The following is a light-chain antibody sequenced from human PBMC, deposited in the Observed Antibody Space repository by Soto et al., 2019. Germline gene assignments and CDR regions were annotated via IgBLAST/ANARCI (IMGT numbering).Light chain of an antibody. V-gene: IGKV3-20*01. J-gene: IGKJ3*01. Sequence: EIVLTQSPGTLSLSPGERATLSCRASQSVSSSYLAWYQQKPGQAPRLLIYGASSRATGIPDRFSGSGSGTDFTLNISSLEPEDFAVYYCQQSGSPPIFGPGTKVDIX. CDR3: QQSGSPPI. CDR1: QSVSSSY. CDR2: GAS.